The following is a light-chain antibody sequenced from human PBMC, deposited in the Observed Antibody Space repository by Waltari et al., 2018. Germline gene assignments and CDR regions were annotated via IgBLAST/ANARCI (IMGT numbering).Light chain of an antibody. CDR1: SGHSSNV. CDR3: QTGGHGTWV. V-gene: IGLV4-69*01. CDR2: VNSDGSH. J-gene: IGLJ3*02. Sequence: QLVLTQSPSASASLGASVKLTCTLSSGHSSNVIAVLHQRPEKGPRYLMKVNSDGSHSKGDEIPDRFSGSSSGAERYLTISSLQSEDEGDYYCQTGGHGTWVFGGGTKLTVL.